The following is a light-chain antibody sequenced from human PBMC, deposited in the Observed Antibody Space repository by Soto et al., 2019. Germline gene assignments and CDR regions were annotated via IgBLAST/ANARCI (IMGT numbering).Light chain of an antibody. CDR3: QQYNDWPPLP. CDR2: GAS. V-gene: IGKV3-15*01. J-gene: IGKJ4*01. Sequence: EKVLTQSPVTLSVSLRERATLSCRASQSITTNLAWYQQKPGQAPRLLIFGASNRATGIPARFSGSGSGTEFSHTISSLQSEDSAIDYCQQYNDWPPLPFGGGTKVEI. CDR1: QSITTN.